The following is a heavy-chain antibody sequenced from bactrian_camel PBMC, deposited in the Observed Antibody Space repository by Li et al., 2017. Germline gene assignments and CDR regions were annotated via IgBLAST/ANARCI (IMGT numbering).Heavy chain of an antibody. V-gene: IGHV3S53*01. J-gene: IGHJ6*01. CDR1: GYRYNSNC. D-gene: IGHD6*01. Sequence: VQLVESGGGSAQPGGSLRLSCVASGYRYNSNCMGWYRQAPGKEREGVARIDSRGTTEYVDSVKGRFTVFKGNAGKTLYLQMNSLRPEDTAMYYCAAGKERESCMSWYFSGKPPGMAEFAYWGQGTQVTVS. CDR3: AAGKERESCMSWYFSGKPPGMAEFAY. CDR2: IDSRGTT.